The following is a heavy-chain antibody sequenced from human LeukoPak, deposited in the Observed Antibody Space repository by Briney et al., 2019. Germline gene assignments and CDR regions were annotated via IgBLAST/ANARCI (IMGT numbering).Heavy chain of an antibody. CDR1: GFTFSSYA. CDR3: ARTDYGDYGYYFDY. Sequence: GRSLRLSCAASGFTFSSYAMHWVRQAPGKGLEWVAVISYDGSNKYYADSVKGRFTISRDNSKNTLYLQMNSLRAEDTAVYYCARTDYGDYGYYFDYWGQGTLVTVSS. D-gene: IGHD4-17*01. J-gene: IGHJ4*02. V-gene: IGHV3-30*04. CDR2: ISYDGSNK.